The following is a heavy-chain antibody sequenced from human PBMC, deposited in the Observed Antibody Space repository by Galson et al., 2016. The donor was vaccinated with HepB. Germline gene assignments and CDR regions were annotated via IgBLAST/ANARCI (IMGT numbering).Heavy chain of an antibody. Sequence: ETLSLTCAVSGGSISNSNWWSWVRQPPGKSLEWIGDIYHSGSTNYNPSLTSRVTISVDQSKNQFSLNLISVTAADTAVYYCARDLVFGDWGQGTLVTVSS. CDR2: IYHSGST. V-gene: IGHV4-4*02. D-gene: IGHD3-9*01. CDR1: GGSISNSNW. CDR3: ARDLVFGD. J-gene: IGHJ4*02.